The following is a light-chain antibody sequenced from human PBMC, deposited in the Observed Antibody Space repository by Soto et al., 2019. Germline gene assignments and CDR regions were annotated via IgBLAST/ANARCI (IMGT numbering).Light chain of an antibody. V-gene: IGLV1-51*01. CDR2: YDN. J-gene: IGLJ2*01. CDR3: GTWDSSLSAGGV. CDR1: GSNIGNNY. Sequence: QSVLTQPPSVSAAPGQKVTISCSGSGSNIGNNYVSWYQQLPGTAPKLLIYYDNKRPSAIPDRFSGSKSGTSATLGITGLQTGDEADYYCGTWDSSLSAGGVFGGGTKLTVL.